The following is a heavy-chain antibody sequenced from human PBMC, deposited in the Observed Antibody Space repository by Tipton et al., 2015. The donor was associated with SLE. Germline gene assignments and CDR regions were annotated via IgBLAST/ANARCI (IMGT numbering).Heavy chain of an antibody. CDR3: AGYCTGTSCYEARGGMDV. D-gene: IGHD2-2*01. J-gene: IGHJ6*02. Sequence: TLSLTSTVPGGSTTSYYWTWIRQPPGKGLEWIGRIYDSGSTNYNPSLKSRVTISQDTSKNQFSLKLSSVTAGDTAVYYCAGYCTGTSCYEARGGMDVWGQGTTVTVSS. CDR1: GGSTTSYY. V-gene: IGHV4-59*01. CDR2: IYDSGST.